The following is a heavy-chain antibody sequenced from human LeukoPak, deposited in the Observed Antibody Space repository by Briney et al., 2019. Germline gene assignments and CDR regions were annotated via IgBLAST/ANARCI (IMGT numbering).Heavy chain of an antibody. Sequence: PSQTLSLTCTVSGGSISSGSYYWSWIRQPAGKGLEWIGRIYTSGGTNYNPSLKSRVTISVDTSKNQFSLKLSSVTAADTAVYYCARAGLFIDYWGQGTLVTVSS. CDR1: GGSISSGSYY. J-gene: IGHJ4*02. CDR3: ARAGLFIDY. V-gene: IGHV4-61*02. D-gene: IGHD3-16*02. CDR2: IYTSGGT.